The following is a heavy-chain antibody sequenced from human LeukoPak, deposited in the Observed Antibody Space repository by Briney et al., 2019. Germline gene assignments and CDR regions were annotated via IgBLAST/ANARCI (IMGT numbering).Heavy chain of an antibody. V-gene: IGHV3-66*01. J-gene: IGHJ4*02. CDR2: IYSIGST. CDR3: ARDFRLGGR. Sequence: PGGSLRLSCAVTGFTVSSNSMSWVRQAPGKGLEWVSVIYSIGSTYYADSVKGRFTISTDNSKNTLYLQMNSLRAEDTAVYYCARDFRLGGRWGQGTLVTVSS. CDR1: GFTVSSNS. D-gene: IGHD4-23*01.